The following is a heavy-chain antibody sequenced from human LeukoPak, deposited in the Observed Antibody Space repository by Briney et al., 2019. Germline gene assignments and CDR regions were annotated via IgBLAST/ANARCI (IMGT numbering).Heavy chain of an antibody. CDR3: ASPGIAVAGDDAFDI. J-gene: IGHJ3*02. Sequence: SVKVSCKASGGTFSSYAISWVRQAPGQGLEWMGRIIPILGIANYAQKFQGRVTMTRDTSISTAYMELSRLRSDDTAVYYCASPGIAVAGDDAFDIWGQGTMVTVSS. V-gene: IGHV1-69*04. CDR1: GGTFSSYA. CDR2: IIPILGIA. D-gene: IGHD6-19*01.